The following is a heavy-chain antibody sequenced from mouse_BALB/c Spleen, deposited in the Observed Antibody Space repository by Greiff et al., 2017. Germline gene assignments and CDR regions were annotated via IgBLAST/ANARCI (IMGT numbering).Heavy chain of an antibody. Sequence: EVKVEESGAELVRPGALVKLSCKASGFNIKDYYMHWVKQRPEQGLEWIGWIDPENGNTIYDPKFQGKASITADTSSNTAYLQLSSLTSEDTAVYYCARGDGYSPYAMDYWGQGTSVTVSS. CDR1: GFNIKDYY. D-gene: IGHD2-3*01. J-gene: IGHJ4*01. CDR3: ARGDGYSPYAMDY. CDR2: IDPENGNT. V-gene: IGHV14-1*02.